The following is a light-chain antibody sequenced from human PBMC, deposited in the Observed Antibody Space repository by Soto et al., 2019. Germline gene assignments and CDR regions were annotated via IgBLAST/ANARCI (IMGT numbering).Light chain of an antibody. J-gene: IGLJ3*02. CDR2: DVS. Sequence: QSALTQPRSVSGSPGQSVTISCTGTSSDVGDYNFVSWYQQHPGKAPKLIIYDVSQRPSGVPDRFSGSKSGNTASLTISGLQAEDEADYYCCSYAGSSTWVFGGGTQLTVL. V-gene: IGLV2-11*01. CDR1: SSDVGDYNF. CDR3: CSYAGSSTWV.